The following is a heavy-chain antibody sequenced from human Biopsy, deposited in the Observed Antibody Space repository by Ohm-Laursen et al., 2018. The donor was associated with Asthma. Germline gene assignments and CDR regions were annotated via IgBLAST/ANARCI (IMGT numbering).Heavy chain of an antibody. CDR2: IKHDGTEK. J-gene: IGHJ1*01. D-gene: IGHD2/OR15-2a*01. Sequence: SLRLSCAASGFTFGDYWMSWVRQVPGKGLEWVANIKHDGTEKNHVDSLKGRFTISRDNAKNSLYLQMNSLRAEDTAVYYCARTFQCWSPYHSEHYQLWGQGTLVTVSS. V-gene: IGHV3-7*01. CDR3: ARTFQCWSPYHSEHYQL. CDR1: GFTFGDYW.